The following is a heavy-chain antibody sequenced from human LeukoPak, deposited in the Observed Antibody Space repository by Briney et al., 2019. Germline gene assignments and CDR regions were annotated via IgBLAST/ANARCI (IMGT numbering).Heavy chain of an antibody. Sequence: PGGSLRLSCTASGFTFGDYAMSWVRQAPGKWLEWVGFIRSKAYGGTTEYAASVKGRFTISRDDSKSIAYLQMNSLKTEDTAVYYCTRDISGYYDSCGYYYYFDYWGQGTLVTVSS. J-gene: IGHJ4*02. V-gene: IGHV3-49*04. CDR1: GFTFGDYA. D-gene: IGHD3-22*01. CDR2: IRSKAYGGTT. CDR3: TRDISGYYDSCGYYYYFDY.